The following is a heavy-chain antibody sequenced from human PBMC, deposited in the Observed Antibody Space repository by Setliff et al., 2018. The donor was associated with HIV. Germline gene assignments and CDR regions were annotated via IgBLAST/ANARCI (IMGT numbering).Heavy chain of an antibody. D-gene: IGHD3-10*01. J-gene: IGHJ6*03. CDR3: ARATFGSTSSGINYYMDV. CDR1: GGSMSSYY. V-gene: IGHV4-59*01. Sequence: SETLSLTCAVSGGSMSSYYWSWIRQTPGKGLEWIGYIYYDGTTNSNPSLKSRVTISVTTSKNQFSLKLSSVTAADTALYFCARATFGSTSSGINYYMDVWGKGTTVTVSS. CDR2: IYYDGTT.